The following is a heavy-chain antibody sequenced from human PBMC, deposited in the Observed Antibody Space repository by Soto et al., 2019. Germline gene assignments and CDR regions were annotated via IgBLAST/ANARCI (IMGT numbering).Heavy chain of an antibody. CDR2: INAEGTST. CDR1: GFSISKYW. CDR3: ARDLATEAY. J-gene: IGHJ4*02. D-gene: IGHD5-12*01. V-gene: IGHV3-74*01. Sequence: GGSLRLSCEASGFSISKYWMHWVRQVPGTGPVWVSRINAEGTSTAYADSVRGRFTISRDNAKNTLYLQMNSLRVEDTALYYCARDLATEAYWGQGTLVTVSS.